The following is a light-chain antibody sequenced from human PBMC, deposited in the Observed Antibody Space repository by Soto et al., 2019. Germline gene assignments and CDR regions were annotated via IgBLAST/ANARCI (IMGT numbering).Light chain of an antibody. J-gene: IGKJ4*01. CDR2: AAS. CDR1: QGISSY. CDR3: QQYYSYPLP. V-gene: IGKV1-8*01. Sequence: AIRMTQSPSSLSASTGDRVTITCRASQGISSYLAWYQQKPGKAHKLLIYAASTLQSGVPSRFSGSGSGTDFTLTISCLQSEDFATYYCQQYYSYPLPFGGGTKVEIK.